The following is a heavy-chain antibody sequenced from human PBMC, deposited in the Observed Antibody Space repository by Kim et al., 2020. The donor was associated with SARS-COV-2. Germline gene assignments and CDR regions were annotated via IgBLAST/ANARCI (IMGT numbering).Heavy chain of an antibody. Sequence: SETLSLTCTVSGGSISSSSYYWGWICQPPGKGLEWIGSIYYSGSTYYNPSLKSRVTISVDTAKNQFSLKLSSVTAADTAVYYCARHKTIFGVVIPTTFDYWGQGTLVTVSS. CDR1: GGSISSSSYY. D-gene: IGHD3-3*01. CDR3: ARHKTIFGVVIPTTFDY. CDR2: IYYSGST. V-gene: IGHV4-39*01. J-gene: IGHJ4*02.